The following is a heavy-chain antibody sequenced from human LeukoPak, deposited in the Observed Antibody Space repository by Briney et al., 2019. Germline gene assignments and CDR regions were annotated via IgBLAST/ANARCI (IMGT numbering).Heavy chain of an antibody. CDR2: IIPIFGTA. D-gene: IGHD6-19*01. CDR1: GGTFSSYA. V-gene: IGHV1-69*05. Sequence: GSSVKVSCKASGGTFSSYAISWVRQAPGQGLEWMGRIIPIFGTANYAQKFQGRVTITTDESTSTAYMELSSLRSEDTAVYYCAGGTAVAGHFDYWGQGTLVTVSS. CDR3: AGGTAVAGHFDY. J-gene: IGHJ4*02.